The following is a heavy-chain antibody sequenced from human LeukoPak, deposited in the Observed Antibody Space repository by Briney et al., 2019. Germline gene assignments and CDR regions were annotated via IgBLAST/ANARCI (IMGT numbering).Heavy chain of an antibody. D-gene: IGHD4-23*01. CDR2: IRSKAYGGTT. Sequence: GGSLRLSCAASGFTFNSYAMSWVRQAPGKGLEWVGFIRSKAYGGTTQYAASVKGRFTISRDDSKSIAYLQMNSLKTEDTAVFYCARGYYGGNSDYFDYWGQGTLVTVSS. J-gene: IGHJ4*02. V-gene: IGHV3-49*04. CDR1: GFTFNSYA. CDR3: ARGYYGGNSDYFDY.